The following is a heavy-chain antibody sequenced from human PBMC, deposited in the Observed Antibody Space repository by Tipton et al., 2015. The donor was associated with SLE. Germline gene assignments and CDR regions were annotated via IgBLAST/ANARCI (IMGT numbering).Heavy chain of an antibody. V-gene: IGHV4-31*03. J-gene: IGHJ5*02. CDR2: IYYSGST. CDR1: VDSISSGAYY. Sequence: LRLSCTVSVDSISSGAYYWSWIRQHPGKGLEWIAYIYYSGSTYYNPSLKSRVTISVDTSKNQFSLRLSSVTAADTAVYYCARLVPGEGWFDPWGQGTLVTVSS. CDR3: ARLVPGEGWFDP. D-gene: IGHD2-2*01.